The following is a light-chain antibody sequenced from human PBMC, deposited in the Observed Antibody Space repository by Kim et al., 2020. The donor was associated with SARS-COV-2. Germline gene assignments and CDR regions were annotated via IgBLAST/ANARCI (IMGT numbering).Light chain of an antibody. J-gene: IGKJ4*01. CDR3: QKYNNAPLT. CDR2: SAS. V-gene: IGKV1-27*01. CDR1: QAISNY. Sequence: DIQMTQSPSSLSASVGDRVTITCRASQAISNYLAWYQQKPGKVPKLLIYSASSLQSGVPSRFSGRASGTHFTLTISSLQPEDVAVYYCQKYNNAPLTFGGGTKLEI.